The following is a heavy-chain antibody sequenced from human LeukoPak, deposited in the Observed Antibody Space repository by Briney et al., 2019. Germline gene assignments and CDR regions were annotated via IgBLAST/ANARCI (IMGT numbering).Heavy chain of an antibody. Sequence: GGSLRLSCAASGFTFTDYWMTWVRQLPGKGLEWVANIQRGGSESYYVDSVKGRFTISRENAKNSLYLQMDSLRVEDTAVYYCARVGTWELQRVFDYWGQGTPVTVSS. CDR2: IQRGGSES. CDR1: GFTFTDYW. V-gene: IGHV3-7*01. CDR3: ARVGTWELQRVFDY. D-gene: IGHD1-26*01. J-gene: IGHJ4*02.